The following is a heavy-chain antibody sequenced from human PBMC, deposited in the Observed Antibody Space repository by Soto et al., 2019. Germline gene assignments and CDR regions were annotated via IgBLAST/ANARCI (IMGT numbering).Heavy chain of an antibody. J-gene: IGHJ4*02. CDR3: ALGGYNYGRPFDF. D-gene: IGHD5-18*01. Sequence: PSETLSLTCNVSGGSISNFHLSWIRQPPGKGLEWIGYICYSGNYYNPSLTSRVSMSLDKSKNQFSLHLKSVTAADTALYFRALGGYNYGRPFDFWGQGTRVTVSS. CDR1: GGSISNFH. V-gene: IGHV4-59*01. CDR2: ICYSGN.